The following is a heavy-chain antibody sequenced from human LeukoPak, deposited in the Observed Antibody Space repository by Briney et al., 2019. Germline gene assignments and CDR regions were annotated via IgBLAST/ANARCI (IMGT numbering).Heavy chain of an antibody. CDR1: GFTSSTYA. J-gene: IGHJ4*02. Sequence: GGSLRLSCAGSGFTSSTYAMSWVRQAPGKGLEWVSAISSGRTTYYVDSVKGRFTISRDNSKNTPYLQMNSLRAEDTAVYYCAKHSMFGGGHFDYWGQGTLVTVSS. CDR3: AKHSMFGGGHFDY. V-gene: IGHV3-23*01. D-gene: IGHD3-16*01. CDR2: ISSGRTT.